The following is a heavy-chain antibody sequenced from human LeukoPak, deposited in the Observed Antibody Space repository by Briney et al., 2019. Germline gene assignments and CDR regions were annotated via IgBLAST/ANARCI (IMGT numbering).Heavy chain of an antibody. CDR3: ASGRRYTVTTNRAFDI. Sequence: PSQTLSLTCTVSGGSISSGSYYWSWIRQPPGKGLEWIGSIYYSGSTYYNPSLKSRVTISVDTSKNQFSLKLSSVTAADTAVYYCASGRRYTVTTNRAFDIWGQGTMVTVSS. CDR1: GGSISSGSYY. V-gene: IGHV4-39*07. J-gene: IGHJ3*02. CDR2: IYYSGST. D-gene: IGHD4-17*01.